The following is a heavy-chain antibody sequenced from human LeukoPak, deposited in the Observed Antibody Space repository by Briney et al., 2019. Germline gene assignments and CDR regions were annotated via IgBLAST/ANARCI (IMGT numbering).Heavy chain of an antibody. Sequence: PGGSLRLSCAASGFTFSSYGMHWVRQAPGRGLEWVAFIRYDGSNKYYADSVKGRFTISRDNSKNTLYLQMNSLRAEDTAVYCSAKGLLEWLLSYMDVWGKGTTVTVSS. D-gene: IGHD3-3*01. J-gene: IGHJ6*03. CDR3: AKGLLEWLLSYMDV. V-gene: IGHV3-30*02. CDR2: IRYDGSNK. CDR1: GFTFSSYG.